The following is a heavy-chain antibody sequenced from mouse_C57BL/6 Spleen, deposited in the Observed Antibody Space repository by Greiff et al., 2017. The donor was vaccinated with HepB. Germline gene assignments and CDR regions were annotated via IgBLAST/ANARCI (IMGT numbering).Heavy chain of an antibody. CDR3: ARAPLYYYGSSYRYYAMDY. D-gene: IGHD1-1*01. CDR2: IDPSDSYT. V-gene: IGHV1-69*01. Sequence: QVQLQQPGAELVMPGASVKLSCKASGYTFTSYWMHWVKQRPGQGLEWIGEIDPSDSYTNYNQKFKGKSTLTVDKSSSTAYMQLSSLTSEDSAVYYCARAPLYYYGSSYRYYAMDYWGQGTSVTVSS. CDR1: GYTFTSYW. J-gene: IGHJ4*01.